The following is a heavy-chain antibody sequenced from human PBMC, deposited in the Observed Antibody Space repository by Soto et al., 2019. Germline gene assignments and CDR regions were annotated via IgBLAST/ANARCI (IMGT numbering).Heavy chain of an antibody. CDR2: IWYDGSNK. CDR1: GFTFSSYG. J-gene: IGHJ6*02. V-gene: IGHV3-33*01. D-gene: IGHD2-2*01. Sequence: GGSLRLSCAASGFTFSSYGMHWVRQAPGKGLEWVAVIWYDGSNKYYADSVKGRFTISRDNSKNTLYLQMNSLRAEDTAVYYCASIGPGPAANDIYYYGMDVWGQGTTVTVSS. CDR3: ASIGPGPAANDIYYYGMDV.